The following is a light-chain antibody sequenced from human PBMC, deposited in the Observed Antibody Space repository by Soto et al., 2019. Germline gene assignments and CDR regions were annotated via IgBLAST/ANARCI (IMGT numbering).Light chain of an antibody. J-gene: IGKJ5*01. V-gene: IGKV1-27*01. CDR3: QQYNSYTIT. CDR2: AAS. Sequence: DIRMTQSPSSVSASVGDRVTITCRASQGISSWLAWYQQKTGQVPNLLIYAASTLSSGVPSRFSGSGSGTDFTLTISSLQPEDVATYYCQQYNSYTITFGQGTRLEI. CDR1: QGISSW.